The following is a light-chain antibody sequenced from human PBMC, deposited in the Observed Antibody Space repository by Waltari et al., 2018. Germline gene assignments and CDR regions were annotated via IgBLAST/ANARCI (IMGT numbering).Light chain of an antibody. V-gene: IGLV2-11*01. CDR2: DVA. Sequence: QSALTQPRSVSGSPGQSVTISCTGTTSEVGGYNHVSWYQQHPGKAPKLMMYDVAKRPSGVPDRFSCSKSGNTASLTISGLQAEDEADYYGCSHTGSYTFVVFGGGTKLTVL. J-gene: IGLJ2*01. CDR3: CSHTGSYTFVV. CDR1: TSEVGGYNH.